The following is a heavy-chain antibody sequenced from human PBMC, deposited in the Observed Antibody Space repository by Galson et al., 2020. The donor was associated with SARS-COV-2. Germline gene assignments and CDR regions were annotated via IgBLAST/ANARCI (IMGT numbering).Heavy chain of an antibody. J-gene: IGHJ4*02. Sequence: SETLSLTCAVSGGSISSGGYSWSWIRQPPGKGLEWIGYIYYSGSTYYNPSLKSRVTISVDTSKNQFSLKLSSVTAADTAVYYCARSVNYYDSSGYYFDYWGQGTLVTVS. D-gene: IGHD3-22*01. CDR1: GGSISSGGYS. V-gene: IGHV4-30-4*07. CDR3: ARSVNYYDSSGYYFDY. CDR2: IYYSGST.